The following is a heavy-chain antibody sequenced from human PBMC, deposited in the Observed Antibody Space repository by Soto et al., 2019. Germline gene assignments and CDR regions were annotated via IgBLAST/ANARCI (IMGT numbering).Heavy chain of an antibody. CDR2: ISYDGSNK. V-gene: IGHV3-30*18. CDR3: AKENYPRDYYYYGMDV. J-gene: IGHJ6*02. D-gene: IGHD1-7*01. CDR1: GFTFSSYG. Sequence: SGGSLKLSCAASGFTFSSYGMHWVRQAPGKGLEWVAVISYDGSNKYYADSVKGRFTISRDNSKNTLYLQMNSLRAEDTAVYYCAKENYPRDYYYYGMDVWGQGTTVTVSS.